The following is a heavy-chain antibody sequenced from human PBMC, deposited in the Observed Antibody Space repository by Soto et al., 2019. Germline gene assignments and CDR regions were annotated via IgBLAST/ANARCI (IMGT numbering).Heavy chain of an antibody. Sequence: EVRLVESGGGLVQPGGSLRLSCAASGVTVGNNYMSWVRQAPGKGLEWVSVTYSGGDTRYADSVKGRFTMSRDSTKNTVYLQMDSLRGEEPAVDFWARKGPGTALGYWGQGSLVTVSS. V-gene: IGHV3-66*01. CDR3: ARKGPGTALGY. D-gene: IGHD6-13*01. CDR1: GVTVGNNY. CDR2: TYSGGDT. J-gene: IGHJ4*02.